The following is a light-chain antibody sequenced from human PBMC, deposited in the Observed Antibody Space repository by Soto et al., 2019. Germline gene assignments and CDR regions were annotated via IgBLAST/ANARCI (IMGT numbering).Light chain of an antibody. J-gene: IGKJ1*01. CDR3: QHYNNWPPWT. Sequence: EIVMTQSPATLSVSPGERATLSCRTSQSVSNNLAWYQQKPGQPPRLLIYGASTRATGVPARFSGSGSGTEFTLTISSLQSEDFAIYYCQHYNNWPPWTFGQGTKVEIK. CDR2: GAS. CDR1: QSVSNN. V-gene: IGKV3-15*01.